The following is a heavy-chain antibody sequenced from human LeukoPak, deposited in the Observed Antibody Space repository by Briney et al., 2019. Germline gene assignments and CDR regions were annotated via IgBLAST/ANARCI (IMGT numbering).Heavy chain of an antibody. V-gene: IGHV4-59*08. Sequence: SETLSLTCTVSGGSISGYFWSCIQQPPGKGLEWIGYIYYNGATLYSPSLKSRVTMSVDTSKNQFSLKLSSVTAADTPVYYCARHGPVGHYQRGMDVWGQGTTVTVSS. CDR1: GGSISGYF. CDR2: IYYNGAT. J-gene: IGHJ6*02. CDR3: ARHGPVGHYQRGMDV. D-gene: IGHD1-26*01.